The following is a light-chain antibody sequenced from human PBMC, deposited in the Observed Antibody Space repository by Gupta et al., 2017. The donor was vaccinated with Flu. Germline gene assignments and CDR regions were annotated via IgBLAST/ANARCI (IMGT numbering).Light chain of an antibody. V-gene: IGKV3-20*01. J-gene: IGKJ1*01. CDR1: QNVSSRY. CDR2: GGS. Sequence: EIVLTQSPGTLSLSPGERATLSCRASQNVSSRYFAWYQQKPGQPPRLLMYGGSSRANGIPDRFTGRGSGTDLTLTISRLEPEDFAVYYCHQYGSSPWTFGQGTKVEI. CDR3: HQYGSSPWT.